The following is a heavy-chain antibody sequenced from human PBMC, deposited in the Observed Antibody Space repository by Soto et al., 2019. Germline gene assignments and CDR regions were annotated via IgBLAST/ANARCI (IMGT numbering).Heavy chain of an antibody. V-gene: IGHV4-4*02. CDR2: IYRTGST. D-gene: IGHD1-7*01. CDR1: GGSFTSNNW. Sequence: SETLSLTCAVSGGSFTSNNWWTWVRQPPGQGLEWIGEIYRTGSTNYNPSLKSRVTISLDKSENQFSLKVTSLTATDTSVYYCASRDPGTSVDYWGQGTLVTVSS. CDR3: ASRDPGTSVDY. J-gene: IGHJ4*02.